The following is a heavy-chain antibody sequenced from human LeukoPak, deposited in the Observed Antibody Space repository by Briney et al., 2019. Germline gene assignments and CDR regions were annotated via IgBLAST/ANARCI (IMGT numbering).Heavy chain of an antibody. D-gene: IGHD3-10*01. CDR1: GGSISSYY. CDR2: IYYSGST. J-gene: IGHJ6*02. V-gene: IGHV4-59*01. CDR3: AREFGGGMDV. Sequence: SETLSLTCTVSGGSISSYYWSWIRQPPGKGPEWIGYIYYSGSTNYNPSLKSRVTISVDTSKNQFSLKLSSVTAADTAVYYCAREFGGGMDVWGQGTTVTASS.